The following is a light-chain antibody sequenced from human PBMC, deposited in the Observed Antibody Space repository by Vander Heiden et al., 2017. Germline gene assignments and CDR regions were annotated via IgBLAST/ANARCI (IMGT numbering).Light chain of an antibody. CDR3: MQPLQTPRT. J-gene: IGKJ1*01. V-gene: IGKV2-28*01. Sequence: VLTQSPLFLPVTPGESASISCRSSQSLLYRDGNNYLDGYLQKPGQSPQLLIYLGSTRASGVPERFTGSGSGTDFALKITRVEAEDVGIYYCMQPLQTPRTFGQGTKVEI. CDR1: QSLLYRDGNNY. CDR2: LGS.